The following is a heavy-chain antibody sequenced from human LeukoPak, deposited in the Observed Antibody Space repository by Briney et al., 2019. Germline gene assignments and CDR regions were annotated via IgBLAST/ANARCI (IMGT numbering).Heavy chain of an antibody. V-gene: IGHV4-34*01. J-gene: IGHJ4*02. CDR3: AREHGYTSSWYVDY. CDR1: GGSFSGYY. CDR2: INHSGST. Sequence: SETLSLTCAAYGGSFSGYYWSWIRQPPGKGLEWIGEINHSGSTNYIPSLKSRVTISVDTSKNQFSLKLNSVTAADTAVYYCAREHGYTSSWYVDYWGQGRLVTVSS. D-gene: IGHD6-13*01.